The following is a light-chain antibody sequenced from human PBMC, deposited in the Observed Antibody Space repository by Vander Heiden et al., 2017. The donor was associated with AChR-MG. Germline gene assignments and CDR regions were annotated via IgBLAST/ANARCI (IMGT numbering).Light chain of an antibody. CDR1: QSVTNNY. CDR3: QQYGSSPRT. V-gene: IGKV3-20*01. CDR2: DAS. Sequence: IVLTQSPGTLSLSPGERATLSCRASQSVTNNYLAWYQQKPGQAPRLVIYDASSRATGISDTFSGSGSGTDFTLTISRLEPEDFAVYYCQQYGSSPRTFGPGTKLEIK. J-gene: IGKJ2*02.